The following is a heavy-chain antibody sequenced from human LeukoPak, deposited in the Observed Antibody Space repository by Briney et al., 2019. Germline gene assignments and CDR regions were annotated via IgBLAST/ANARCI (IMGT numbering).Heavy chain of an antibody. CDR3: ARAIVTPSGYVWYFDL. V-gene: IGHV4-31*03. J-gene: IGHJ2*01. CDR1: GGSISSGGYW. Sequence: PSETLSLTCTVSGGSISSGGYWWSWIRQYSGKGLEWIGYIYYTGSTYYNPSHKSRVTMSVDTSQNHFSLKLNSVTAADTAVYYCARAIVTPSGYVWYFDLWGRGTLVTVSS. CDR2: IYYTGST. D-gene: IGHD3-3*01.